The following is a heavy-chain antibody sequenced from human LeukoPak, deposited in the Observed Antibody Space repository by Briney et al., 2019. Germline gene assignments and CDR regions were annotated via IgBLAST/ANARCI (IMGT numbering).Heavy chain of an antibody. J-gene: IGHJ5*02. V-gene: IGHV4-34*01. Sequence: SETLSLTCAVYGGSLSGYYWSWIRQPPGKGLEWIGEINHSGSTNYNPSLKSRVTISVDTSKNQFSLKLSSVTAADTAVYYCARVRGYYSRFDPWGQGTLVTVSS. CDR3: ARVRGYYSRFDP. CDR1: GGSLSGYY. CDR2: INHSGST. D-gene: IGHD3-22*01.